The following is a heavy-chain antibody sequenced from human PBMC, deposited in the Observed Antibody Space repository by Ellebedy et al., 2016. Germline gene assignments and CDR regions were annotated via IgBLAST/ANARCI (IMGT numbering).Heavy chain of an antibody. CDR2: VSYDGSNK. J-gene: IGHJ4*02. Sequence: GESLKISXAASGLTLSRYGMHWVRQAPGKGLEWVAVVSYDGSNKYYGDSVKGRFTVSRDNSRNTVYLEIDRLRPEDTAVYYCANTPTRATVGIEAYWGQGTRLIVST. D-gene: IGHD6-13*01. V-gene: IGHV3-30*18. CDR3: ANTPTRATVGIEAY. CDR1: GLTLSRYG.